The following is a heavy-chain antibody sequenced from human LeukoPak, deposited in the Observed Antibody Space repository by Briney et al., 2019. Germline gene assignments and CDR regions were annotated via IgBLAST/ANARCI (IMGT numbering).Heavy chain of an antibody. CDR1: GFTFSSYA. Sequence: GGSLRLYCAASGFTFSSYAMSWVRQAPGKGLEWVSAISGSGGSTYYADSVKGRFTISRDNSKNTLYLQMNSLRAEDTAVYYCAKDGSSPYYFDYWGQGTLVTVSS. J-gene: IGHJ4*02. CDR2: ISGSGGST. D-gene: IGHD3-10*01. CDR3: AKDGSSPYYFDY. V-gene: IGHV3-23*01.